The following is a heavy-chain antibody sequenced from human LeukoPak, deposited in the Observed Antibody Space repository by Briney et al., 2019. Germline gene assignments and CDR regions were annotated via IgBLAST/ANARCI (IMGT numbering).Heavy chain of an antibody. CDR3: ATVTPMYYYDSSGYYLRGFDC. CDR1: GYTLTELS. V-gene: IGHV1-24*01. Sequence: ASVKVSCKVSGYTLTELSMHWVRQAPGKGLEWMGGFDPEDGETIYAQKFQGRVTMTEDTSTDTAYMELSSLRSEDTAVYYCATVTPMYYYDSSGYYLRGFDCWGQGTLVTVSS. CDR2: FDPEDGET. D-gene: IGHD3-22*01. J-gene: IGHJ4*02.